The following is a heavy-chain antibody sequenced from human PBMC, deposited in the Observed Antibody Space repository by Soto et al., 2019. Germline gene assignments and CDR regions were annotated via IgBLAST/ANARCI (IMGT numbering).Heavy chain of an antibody. J-gene: IGHJ4*02. V-gene: IGHV1-2*02. CDR1: GYTFTAYY. D-gene: IGHD3-10*01. CDR3: ARAVHTMIQGVRFRVDQ. Sequence: ASVKVSCKASGYTFTAYYIHWVRQAPGQGLEWMGWINPNGGGTKYAQKFQGRVTMTRDTSINTAYMELTRLTSDDTAVYYCARAVHTMIQGVRFRVDQWGRGTLVTVSS. CDR2: INPNGGGT.